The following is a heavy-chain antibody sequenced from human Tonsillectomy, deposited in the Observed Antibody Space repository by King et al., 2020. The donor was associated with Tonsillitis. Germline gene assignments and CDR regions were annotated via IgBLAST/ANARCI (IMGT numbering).Heavy chain of an antibody. CDR3: ARDLVEAVVGYVFAY. V-gene: IGHV1-2*02. CDR1: GYTFTGYY. CDR2: INPNTGDT. J-gene: IGHJ4*02. D-gene: IGHD3-22*01. Sequence: QLVQSGAEVKKPGASVKVSCKASGYTFTGYYFHWVRQAPGQGLEWMGWINPNTGDTNYAEKFQGTVTMTRDTSISTAYLEVNSLTSDDTAVYYCARDLVEAVVGYVFAYWGQGTLVTVSS.